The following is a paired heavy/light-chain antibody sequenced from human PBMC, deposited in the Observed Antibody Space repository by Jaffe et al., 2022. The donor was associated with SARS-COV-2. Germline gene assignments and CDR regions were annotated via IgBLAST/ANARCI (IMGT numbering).Light chain of an antibody. Sequence: DIQMTQSPSSLSASIGDRVTITCQASQDISNYLNWYQQKPGKAPKLVIYDAYNLKRGVPSRFSGSGSGTQFTFTISSLQPEDIATYYCQQYDNLLTFGPGTKVDIK. V-gene: IGKV1-33*01. CDR2: DAY. CDR3: QQYDNLLT. CDR1: QDISNY. J-gene: IGKJ3*01.
Heavy chain of an antibody. CDR3: ITPLLLLWFGESSDY. CDR2: IKSKTDGGTA. Sequence: EVQLVQSGGGLVKPGGSLRLSCAASGFTFSNAWMSWVRQAPGKGLEWVGRIKSKTDGGTADYVAHVKGRFTISRDDSKNTLYLQMNSLKSEDTAVYYCITPLLLLWFGESSDYWGQGTLVTVSS. D-gene: IGHD3-10*01. CDR1: GFTFSNAW. J-gene: IGHJ4*02. V-gene: IGHV3-15*01.